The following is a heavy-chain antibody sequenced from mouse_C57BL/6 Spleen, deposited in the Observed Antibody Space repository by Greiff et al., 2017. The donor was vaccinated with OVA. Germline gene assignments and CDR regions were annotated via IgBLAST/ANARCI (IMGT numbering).Heavy chain of an antibody. J-gene: IGHJ4*01. CDR3: ARADGSSSYYYAMDY. D-gene: IGHD1-1*01. Sequence: EVQLVESGPGLVKPSQSLSLTCSVTGYSITSGYYWNWIRQFPGNKLEWMGYISYDGSNNYNPSLKNRISITRDTSKNQFFLKLNSVTTEDTATYYCARADGSSSYYYAMDYWGQGTSVTVSS. CDR1: GYSITSGYY. V-gene: IGHV3-6*01. CDR2: ISYDGSN.